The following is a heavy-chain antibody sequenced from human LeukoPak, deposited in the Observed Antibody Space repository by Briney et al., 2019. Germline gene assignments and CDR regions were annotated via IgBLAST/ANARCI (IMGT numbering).Heavy chain of an antibody. Sequence: SETLSLTCSVSGGSIGGSPNYWGWIRQPPGKGLEWIANIYYTGNTYYLPSLKSRVTISVDTSKNQFSLNLRSVTAADTAVYYCAIEEIDAYDIWGQGTLVTVSS. V-gene: IGHV4-39*01. D-gene: IGHD5-24*01. CDR1: GGSIGGSPNY. CDR3: AIEEIDAYDI. CDR2: IYYTGNT. J-gene: IGHJ3*02.